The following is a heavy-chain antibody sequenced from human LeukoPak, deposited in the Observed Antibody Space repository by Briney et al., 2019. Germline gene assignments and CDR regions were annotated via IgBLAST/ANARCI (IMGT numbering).Heavy chain of an antibody. CDR1: GFTFDDYG. CDR3: ARGPATYYYDSSGQSTYYYYYYMDV. Sequence: GGSLRLSCEASGFTFDDYGMSWVRHLPGKGLEWVSGINRNGDSTDYAGSVKGRFTISRDNAKNSHFLQMNSLRAEDTAVYYCARGPATYYYDSSGQSTYYYYYYMDVWGKGTTVTVSS. V-gene: IGHV3-20*04. CDR2: INRNGDST. D-gene: IGHD3-22*01. J-gene: IGHJ6*03.